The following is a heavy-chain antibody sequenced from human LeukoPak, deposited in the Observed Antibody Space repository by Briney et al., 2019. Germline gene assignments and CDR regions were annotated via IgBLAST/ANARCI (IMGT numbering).Heavy chain of an antibody. J-gene: IGHJ4*02. Sequence: GESLKISCTGSGYSFTSYWIGWVRQMSGKGLEWMGMIYPGDSDTSYSPSFQGQVTISADESISTAYLQWSSLKASDTAMFYCARLARGDTAMALVTTAFDYWGQGTLDTVSS. D-gene: IGHD5-18*01. CDR3: ARLARGDTAMALVTTAFDY. CDR2: IYPGDSDT. CDR1: GYSFTSYW. V-gene: IGHV5-51*01.